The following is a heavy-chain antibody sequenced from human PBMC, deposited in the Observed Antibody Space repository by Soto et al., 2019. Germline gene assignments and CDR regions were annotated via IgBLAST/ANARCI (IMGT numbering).Heavy chain of an antibody. CDR2: INHSGST. CDR3: TRFQPVTTGDY. V-gene: IGHV4-34*01. Sequence: ASETLSLTCAVYGGSFSGYYWSWIRQPPGKGLEWIGEINHSGSTNYNPSLKSRVTISVDTSKNQFSLKLSSVTAADTAVYYCTRFQPVTTGDYWGQGPLVTVSS. CDR1: GGSFSGYY. D-gene: IGHD4-17*01. J-gene: IGHJ4*02.